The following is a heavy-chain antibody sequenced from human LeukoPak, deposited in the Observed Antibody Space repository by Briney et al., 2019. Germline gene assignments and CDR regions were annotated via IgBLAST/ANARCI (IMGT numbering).Heavy chain of an antibody. CDR3: ARGPAFDP. CDR1: GGSINNYY. Sequence: SETLSLTCTVSGGSINNYYWSWIRQPPGKGLVWIGNIYYSGSTNYNPSLKSRVTMSVDTSKNQLSLKLRSVTAADTAVYYCARGPAFDPWGQGTLVTVSS. V-gene: IGHV4-59*08. J-gene: IGHJ5*02. CDR2: IYYSGST.